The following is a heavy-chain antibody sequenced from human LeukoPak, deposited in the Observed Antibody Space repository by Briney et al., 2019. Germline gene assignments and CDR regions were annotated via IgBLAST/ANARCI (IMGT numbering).Heavy chain of an antibody. D-gene: IGHD3-22*01. CDR1: GFSFSSYN. Sequence: GSLRLSCEASGFSFSSYNMDWVRQTPGKGLEWIGSINYSEKPYYNPSLKSRVTISVDTSKNQFSLKLSSVTAADTAVYYCARDYYDSSGFYYYYMDVWGKGTTVTISS. CDR2: INYSEKP. CDR3: ARDYYDSSGFYYYYMDV. J-gene: IGHJ6*03. V-gene: IGHV4-39*07.